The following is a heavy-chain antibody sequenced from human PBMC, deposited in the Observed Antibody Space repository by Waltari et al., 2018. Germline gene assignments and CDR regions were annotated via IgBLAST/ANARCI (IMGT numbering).Heavy chain of an antibody. CDR1: GGSFSGSS. CDR2: INHSGST. J-gene: IGHJ6*03. Sequence: QVQLQQWGAGLLKPSETLSLTCAVYGGSFSGSSWRWIRQPPGKGLEWIGEINHSGSTNYNPSLKSRVTISVDTSKNQFSLKLSSVTAADTAVYYCARANWGYYYYYMDVWGKGTTVTISS. CDR3: ARANWGYYYYYMDV. D-gene: IGHD7-27*01. V-gene: IGHV4-34*01.